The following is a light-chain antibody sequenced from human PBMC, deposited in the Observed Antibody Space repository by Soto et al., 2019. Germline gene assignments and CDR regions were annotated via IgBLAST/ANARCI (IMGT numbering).Light chain of an antibody. CDR1: SSDIGYHNY. J-gene: IGLJ1*01. V-gene: IGLV2-14*03. CDR3: GSYSTSSSLYV. CDR2: EVN. Sequence: QSAVTQPASVSGSPGQSITISCTGTSSDIGYHNYVSWYQQHPGNAPKLIIYEVNNRPSGVSNRFSGAKSGNTASLTISGLQAEDEAEYYCGSYSTSSSLYVFGTVTKVTVL.